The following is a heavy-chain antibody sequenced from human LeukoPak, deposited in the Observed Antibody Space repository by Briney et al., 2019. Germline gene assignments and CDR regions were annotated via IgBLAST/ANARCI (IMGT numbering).Heavy chain of an antibody. CDR3: AKTFGVVTPGEDV. V-gene: IGHV3-30*04. Sequence: GGSLRLSCAASGFTFSSYAMHWVRQAPGKGLEWVAVISYDGSNKYYADSVKGRFTISRDNSKNTLYLQMNSLRAEDTAVYYCAKTFGVVTPGEDVWGKGTTVTVSS. D-gene: IGHD3-3*01. CDR2: ISYDGSNK. J-gene: IGHJ6*04. CDR1: GFTFSSYA.